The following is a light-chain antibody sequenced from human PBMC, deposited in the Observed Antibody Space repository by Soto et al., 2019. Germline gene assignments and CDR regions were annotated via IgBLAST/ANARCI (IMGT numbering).Light chain of an antibody. CDR3: SSYVSSITHYV. Sequence: QSALTQPASVSGSPGQSITISCTGTSSDVGAYNYVSWYQQHPGKAPKLVIYDVSIRPSGTSSRFSGSKSGNTASLTISGLQAEDEADYFCSSYVSSITHYVFGSGTKLTVL. CDR2: DVS. CDR1: SSDVGAYNY. V-gene: IGLV2-14*03. J-gene: IGLJ1*01.